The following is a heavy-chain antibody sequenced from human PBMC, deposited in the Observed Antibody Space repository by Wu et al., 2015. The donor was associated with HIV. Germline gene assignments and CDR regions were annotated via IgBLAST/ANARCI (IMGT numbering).Heavy chain of an antibody. CDR2: INPNSGGT. J-gene: IGHJ4*02. Sequence: QVQLVQSGAEVKKPGSSVRVSCEASGGTFSTYAIGWVRQAPGQGLEWMGWINPNSGGTNYAQKFQGRVTMTRDTSISTAYMELSRLRSDDTAVYYCARQSSMDTAMVDFDYWGQGTLVTVSS. D-gene: IGHD5-18*01. CDR3: ARQSSMDTAMVDFDY. CDR1: GGTFSTYA. V-gene: IGHV1-2*02.